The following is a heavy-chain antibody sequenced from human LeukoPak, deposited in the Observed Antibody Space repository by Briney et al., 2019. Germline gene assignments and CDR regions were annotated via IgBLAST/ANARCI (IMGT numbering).Heavy chain of an antibody. Sequence: SETLSLTCTVSGGSISSYYWSWIRQPPGKGLEWIGYIYYSGSTNYNPSLKSRVTISVDTSKNQFSLKLSSVTAADTAVYYCARAKVGQQLVPGAFDIWGQGTMVTVSS. J-gene: IGHJ3*02. V-gene: IGHV4-59*01. CDR2: IYYSGST. D-gene: IGHD6-13*01. CDR3: ARAKVGQQLVPGAFDI. CDR1: GGSISSYY.